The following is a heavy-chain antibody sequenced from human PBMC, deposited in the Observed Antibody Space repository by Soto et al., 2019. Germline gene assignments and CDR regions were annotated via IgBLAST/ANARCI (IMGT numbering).Heavy chain of an antibody. CDR2: IIPILGIA. Sequence: ASVKVSCKASGGTFSSYTISWVRQAPGQGLEWMGRIIPILGIANYAQKFQGRVTITADKSTSTAYMELSSLRSEDTAVYYCARGAMTEMDSSLLDYWGQGTLVTVAS. CDR1: GGTFSSYT. CDR3: ARGAMTEMDSSLLDY. D-gene: IGHD2-15*01. J-gene: IGHJ4*02. V-gene: IGHV1-69*02.